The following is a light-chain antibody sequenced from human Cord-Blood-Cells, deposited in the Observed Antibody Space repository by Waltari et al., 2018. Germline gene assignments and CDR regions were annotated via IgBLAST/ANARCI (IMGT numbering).Light chain of an antibody. J-gene: IGLJ3*02. CDR1: SSDVGSYNL. CDR2: EGS. Sequence: QSALTQPASVSGSPGQSLTISCTGTSSDVGSYNLVSWYQQHPGKAPKLMIYEGSKRPLGVSNGFSGSKSGNTASLTISGLQAEDEADYYCCSYAGSSTFAVFGGGTKLTVL. V-gene: IGLV2-23*03. CDR3: CSYAGSSTFAV.